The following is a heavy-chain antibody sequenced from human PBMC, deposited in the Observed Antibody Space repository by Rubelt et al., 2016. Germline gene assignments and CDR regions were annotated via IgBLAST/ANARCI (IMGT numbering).Heavy chain of an antibody. CDR1: GGSFSGYY. J-gene: IGHJ6*02. V-gene: IGHV4-34*01. CDR2: INHSGST. D-gene: IGHD6-19*01. CDR3: ARISGWYSGGMDV. Sequence: GGSFSGYYWSWIRQPPGKGLEWIGEINHSGSTNYNPSLKSRVTISVDTSKNQFSLKLSSVTAADTAVYYCARISGWYSGGMDVWGQGTTVTVSS.